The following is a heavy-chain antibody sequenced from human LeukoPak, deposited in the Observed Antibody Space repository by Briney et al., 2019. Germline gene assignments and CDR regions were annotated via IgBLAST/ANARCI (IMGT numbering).Heavy chain of an antibody. CDR2: ISSRSSYI. J-gene: IGHJ4*02. CDR3: AKIDDYYKHFDS. Sequence: GGSLRLSCTASDFNFNTYTIDWVRQAPGKGLEWVSSISSRSSYIYYADALRDRFSTSRDNAKNSVYLQMDGLGVEDTAVYYCAKIDDYYKHFDSWGQGTLVTVSS. CDR1: DFNFNTYT. V-gene: IGHV3-21*01. D-gene: IGHD2-21*02.